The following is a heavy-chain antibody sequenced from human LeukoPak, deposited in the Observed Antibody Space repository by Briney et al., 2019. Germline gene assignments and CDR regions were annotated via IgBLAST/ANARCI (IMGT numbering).Heavy chain of an antibody. D-gene: IGHD3-10*01. CDR1: GFTFDDYA. J-gene: IGHJ4*02. Sequence: GGSLRLSCAASGFTFDDYAMHWVRQAPGKGLEWVSGISWNSGSIGYADSVKGRFTISRDNAKNSLYLQMNSLRAEDTALYYCAKGVDPHYYGSGSYFDYWGQGTLVTVSS. CDR3: AKGVDPHYYGSGSYFDY. CDR2: ISWNSGSI. V-gene: IGHV3-9*01.